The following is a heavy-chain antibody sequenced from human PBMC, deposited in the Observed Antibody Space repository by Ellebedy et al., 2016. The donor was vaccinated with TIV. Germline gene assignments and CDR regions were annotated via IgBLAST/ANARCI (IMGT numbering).Heavy chain of an antibody. V-gene: IGHV3-11*05. CDR2: ISSSSSYT. J-gene: IGHJ4*02. CDR1: GFTFSDYY. CDR3: ARAPVGAVPDY. Sequence: GESLKISCAASGFTFSDYYMSWIRQAPGKGLEWVSYISSSSSYTNYADSVKGRFTISRDNAKNSLYLQMNSLRAEDTAVYYCARAPVGAVPDYWGQGTLVTVSS. D-gene: IGHD1-26*01.